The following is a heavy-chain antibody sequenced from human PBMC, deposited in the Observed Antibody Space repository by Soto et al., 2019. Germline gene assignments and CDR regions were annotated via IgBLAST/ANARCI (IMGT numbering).Heavy chain of an antibody. CDR3: ARDPSCSGGSCYYYYYMDV. CDR2: INAGNGNT. CDR1: GYTFTSYA. V-gene: IGHV1-3*01. J-gene: IGHJ6*03. Sequence: ASVKVSCKASGYTFTSYAMHWVRQAPGQRLEWMGWINAGNGNTKYSQKFQGRVTITRDTSASTAYMELSSLRSEDTAVYYCARDPSCSGGSCYYYYYMDVWGKGTTVTVSS. D-gene: IGHD2-15*01.